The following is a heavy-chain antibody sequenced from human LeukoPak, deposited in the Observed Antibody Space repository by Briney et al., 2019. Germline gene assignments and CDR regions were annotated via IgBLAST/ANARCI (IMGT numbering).Heavy chain of an antibody. CDR2: INPSGGST. V-gene: IGHV1-46*01. D-gene: IGHD6-13*01. CDR1: GFTFTSYY. Sequence: PGGSLRLSCAASGFTFTSYYMHWVRQAPGQGLEWMGIINPSGGSTSYAQKFQGRVTMTRDTSTSTVYMELSSLRSEDTAVYYCARDYSSSSGYWGQGTLVTVSS. CDR3: ARDYSSSSGY. J-gene: IGHJ4*02.